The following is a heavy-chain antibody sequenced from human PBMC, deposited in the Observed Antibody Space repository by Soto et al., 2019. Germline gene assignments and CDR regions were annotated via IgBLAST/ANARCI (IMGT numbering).Heavy chain of an antibody. CDR2: IHNSGST. J-gene: IGHJ4*02. CDR3: ARDLGSEQWFFDN. D-gene: IGHD6-19*01. CDR1: GASVSGDGSY. Sequence: SETLSLTCLVSGASVSGDGSYCSWIRQHPGKGLEFIGYIHNSGSTYSNPSLESRVAISIDTSKNQFSLRLNSVTAADTAVYYCARDLGSEQWFFDNWGQGILVTVPQ. V-gene: IGHV4-31*03.